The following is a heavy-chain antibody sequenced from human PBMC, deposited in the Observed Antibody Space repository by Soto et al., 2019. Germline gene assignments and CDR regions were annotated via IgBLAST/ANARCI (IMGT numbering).Heavy chain of an antibody. D-gene: IGHD1-1*01. J-gene: IGHJ4*02. V-gene: IGHV3-9*01. CDR3: AKVGGTTGTLWHIDY. CDR2: ISWNSGSI. CDR1: GFTFDDYA. Sequence: GGSLRLSCAASGFTFDDYAMHWVRQAPGKGLEWVSGISWNSGSIGYADSVKGRFTISRDNAKNSLYLQMNSLRAEDTALYYCAKVGGTTGTLWHIDYSGQGTLVTVSS.